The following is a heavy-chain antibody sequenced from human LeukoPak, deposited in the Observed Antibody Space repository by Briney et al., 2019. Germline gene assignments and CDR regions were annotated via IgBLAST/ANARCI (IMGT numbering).Heavy chain of an antibody. CDR1: GYTFTGYY. D-gene: IGHD2-2*01. CDR3: ARVPALSGIVVVPAAMHYYYMDV. CDR2: INPNSGDT. Sequence: ASVKVSCKASGYTFTGYYMHWVRQAPGQGLEWMGWINPNSGDTNYAQKFQGRVTMTTDTSTSTAYMELRSLRSDDTAVYYCARVPALSGIVVVPAAMHYYYMDVWGKGTTVTVSS. V-gene: IGHV1-2*02. J-gene: IGHJ6*03.